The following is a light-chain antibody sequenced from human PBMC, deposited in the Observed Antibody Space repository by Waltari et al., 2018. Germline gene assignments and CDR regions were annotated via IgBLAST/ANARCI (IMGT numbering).Light chain of an antibody. Sequence: EIVFTQSPGTLSLSPGERATLSCRASQSVRSSYLAWYQQKPCQAPRLLLYGAASRASGIPDRFRGSGSGTDFTLTISRLEPEDFAVYYCQQYGSSPYTCGQGTKLVIK. CDR1: QSVRSSY. CDR2: GAA. J-gene: IGKJ2*01. CDR3: QQYGSSPYT. V-gene: IGKV3-20*01.